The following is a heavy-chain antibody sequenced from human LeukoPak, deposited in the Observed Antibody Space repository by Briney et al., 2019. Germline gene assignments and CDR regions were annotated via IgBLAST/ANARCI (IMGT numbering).Heavy chain of an antibody. Sequence: GGSLRLSCAASGFTVSSNYMSWVRQAPGKGLEWVSVIYSGGSTYYADSVKGRFTISRDNSKNTLYLQMDSLRAEDTAVYYCARDLDYYYYMDVWGKGTTVTVSS. J-gene: IGHJ6*03. CDR3: ARDLDYYYYMDV. V-gene: IGHV3-66*02. CDR2: IYSGGST. CDR1: GFTVSSNY.